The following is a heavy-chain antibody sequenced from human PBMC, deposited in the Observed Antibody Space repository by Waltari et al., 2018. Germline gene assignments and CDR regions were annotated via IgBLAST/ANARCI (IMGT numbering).Heavy chain of an antibody. J-gene: IGHJ6*03. CDR2: IIPIFGTA. CDR1: GGTFSSYA. CDR3: ARGREPHYYGSGSYSYYYYYMDV. D-gene: IGHD3-10*01. V-gene: IGHV1-69*12. Sequence: QVQLVQSGAEVKKPGSSVKVSCKASGGTFSSYAISWVRQAPGQGLEWMGGIIPIFGTANHAQKFQGRVTITADESTSTAYMELSSLRSEDTAVYYCARGREPHYYGSGSYSYYYYYMDVWGKGTTVTISS.